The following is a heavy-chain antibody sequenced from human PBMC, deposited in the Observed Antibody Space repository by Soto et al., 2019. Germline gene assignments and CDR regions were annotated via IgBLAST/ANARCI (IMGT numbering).Heavy chain of an antibody. CDR1: GWSFSGYY. D-gene: IGHD3-10*01. CDR2: INHSGST. CDR3: ARAPITMVRGVAYYYYGMDV. Sequence: SETLSLPCSVYGWSFSGYYWSWIRQPPGKGLEWIGEINHSGSTNYNPSLKSRVTISVDTSKNQFSLKLSSVTAADTAVYYCARAPITMVRGVAYYYYGMDVWGQGTTVTVSS. V-gene: IGHV4-34*01. J-gene: IGHJ6*02.